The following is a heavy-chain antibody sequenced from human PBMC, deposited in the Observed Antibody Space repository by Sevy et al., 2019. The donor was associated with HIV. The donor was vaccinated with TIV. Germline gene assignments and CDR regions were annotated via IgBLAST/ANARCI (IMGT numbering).Heavy chain of an antibody. J-gene: IGHJ4*02. D-gene: IGHD3-22*01. CDR3: ATTKDYYDSSGSPFDY. CDR2: FDPEDDET. CDR1: GYTLSELS. V-gene: IGHV1-24*01. Sequence: ASVKVSCMVSGYTLSELSMHWVLQAPGKGLEWMGSFDPEDDETIYAQKFQGRVTMTEDTSTDTAYMELNNLRSEDTAVYYCATTKDYYDSSGSPFDYWGQGTLVTVSS.